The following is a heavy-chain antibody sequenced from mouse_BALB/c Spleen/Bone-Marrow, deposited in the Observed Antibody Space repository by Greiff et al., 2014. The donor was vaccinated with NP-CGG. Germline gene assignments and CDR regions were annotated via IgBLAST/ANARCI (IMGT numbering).Heavy chain of an antibody. V-gene: IGHV2-9*02. D-gene: IGHD1-2*01. J-gene: IGHJ4*01. CDR1: GFSFTTHG. Sequence: VQLVESGPGLVAPSQSLSITCTVSGFSFTTHGVHWVRQPPGKGLEWLGVLCADGSTNYNSDLMSRLSIRKDNYKSQVFLKMNSLXXDDTAMYYCARITTATGAMDYWGQGTSVTVSS. CDR2: LCADGST. CDR3: ARITTATGAMDY.